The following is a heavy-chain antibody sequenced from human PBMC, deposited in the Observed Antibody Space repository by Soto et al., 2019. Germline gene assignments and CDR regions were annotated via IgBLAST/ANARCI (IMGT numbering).Heavy chain of an antibody. CDR3: ARRGTPIDY. V-gene: IGHV1-18*01. D-gene: IGHD3-16*01. J-gene: IGHJ4*02. Sequence: ASVKVSCKASGYTFTNFGISWVRQAPGQGLEWMGWISAYNGNTNYAQKFQGRVTMTTDTSTSTAYMEVRSLRFDDTAVYYCARRGTPIDYSGQGTLVTVSS. CDR1: GYTFTNFG. CDR2: ISAYNGNT.